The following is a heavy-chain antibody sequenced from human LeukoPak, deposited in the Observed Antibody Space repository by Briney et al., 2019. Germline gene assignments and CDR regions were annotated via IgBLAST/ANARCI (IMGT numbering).Heavy chain of an antibody. J-gene: IGHJ4*02. Sequence: SETLSLTCAVSGGSISSSSSNCWTWVRQPPGKGLEWIGEIYYSGATNYNPSLKSRVTMLLDKSNNQLSLKLNSVTAADTAVYYCARNGGNSDFDYWGQGTLVTVSS. CDR3: ARNGGNSDFDY. CDR1: GGSISSSSSNC. CDR2: IYYSGAT. V-gene: IGHV4-4*02. D-gene: IGHD4-23*01.